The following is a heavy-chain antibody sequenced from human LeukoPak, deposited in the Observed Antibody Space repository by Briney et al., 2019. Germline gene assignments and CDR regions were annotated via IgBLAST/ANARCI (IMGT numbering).Heavy chain of an antibody. CDR1: GYTFTSYG. CDR3: ARYMIRGVIILGY. J-gene: IGHJ4*02. D-gene: IGHD3-10*01. Sequence: ASVKVSCKASGYTFTSYGTSWVRQAPGQGLEWMGWISAYNGNTNYAQKIQGRVTMTTDTSTTTAYMELRSLRSDDTAVYYCARYMIRGVIILGYWAQGTLVTVSS. CDR2: ISAYNGNT. V-gene: IGHV1-18*01.